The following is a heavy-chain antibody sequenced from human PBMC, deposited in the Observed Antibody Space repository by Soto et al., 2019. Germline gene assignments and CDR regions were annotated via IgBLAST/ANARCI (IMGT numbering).Heavy chain of an antibody. J-gene: IGHJ6*02. CDR2: VHYTGNT. V-gene: IGHV4-30-4*01. CDR3: ARDHCRGGSCDYGMDV. Sequence: PSETLSLTCTVSGGSISSGDYYWSWIRQSPGKGLEWIGCVHYTGNTYHNPSLKSRVAISVDTSKNQFSLKLRSVTAADTAVYYCARDHCRGGSCDYGMDVWGQGTTVT. CDR1: GGSISSGDYY. D-gene: IGHD2-15*01.